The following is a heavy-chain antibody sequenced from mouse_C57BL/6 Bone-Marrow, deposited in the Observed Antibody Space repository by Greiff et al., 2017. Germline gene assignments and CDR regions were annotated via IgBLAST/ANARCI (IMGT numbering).Heavy chain of an antibody. J-gene: IGHJ3*01. CDR2: IYPRSGNT. V-gene: IGHV1-81*01. CDR1: GYTFTSYG. Sequence: VHLVESGAELARPGASVKLSCKASGYTFTSYGISWVKQRTGQGLEWIGEIYPRSGNTYYNEKFKGKATLTADKSSSTAYMELRSLTSEDSAVYFCARGYDYDVDRAYWGQGTLVTVSA. CDR3: ARGYDYDVDRAY. D-gene: IGHD2-4*01.